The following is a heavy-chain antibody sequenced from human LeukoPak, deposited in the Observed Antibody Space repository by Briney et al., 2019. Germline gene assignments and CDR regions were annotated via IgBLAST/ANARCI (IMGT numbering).Heavy chain of an antibody. Sequence: SETLSLTCVVSGGSISTNNWWMWVRQPPGMGLEWIGEIYHSGRIYYNSSLQSRVTISVDTSKNQFSLKLSSVTAADTAVYYCASGVWGRDYYYYGMDVWGQGTTVTVSS. CDR3: ASGVWGRDYYYYGMDV. CDR2: IYHSGRI. J-gene: IGHJ6*02. CDR1: GGSISTNNW. V-gene: IGHV4/OR15-8*01. D-gene: IGHD3-16*01.